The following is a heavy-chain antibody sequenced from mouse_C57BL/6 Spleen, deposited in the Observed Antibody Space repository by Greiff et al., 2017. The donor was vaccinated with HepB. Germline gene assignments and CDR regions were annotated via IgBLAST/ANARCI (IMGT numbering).Heavy chain of an antibody. J-gene: IGHJ1*03. CDR3: ARGGLLRSGYFDV. D-gene: IGHD1-1*01. V-gene: IGHV1-61*01. Sequence: QVQLQQPGAELVRPGSSVKLSCKASGYTFTSYWMDWVKQRPGQGLEWIGNIYPSDSETHYNQKFKDKATLTVDKSSSTAYMQLSSLTSEDSAVYYCARGGLLRSGYFDVWGTGTTVTVSS. CDR2: IYPSDSET. CDR1: GYTFTSYW.